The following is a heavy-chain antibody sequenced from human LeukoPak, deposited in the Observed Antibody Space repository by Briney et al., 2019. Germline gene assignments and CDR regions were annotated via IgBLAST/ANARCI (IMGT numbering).Heavy chain of an antibody. CDR2: INSSGSTI. CDR3: ARDHRPYYDFWSGYSSYDY. J-gene: IGHJ4*02. Sequence: PGGSLRLSWAASRFTFSDYYMSWIRQAPGKGLEWVSYINSSGSTIYYADSVKGRFTISRDNAKNSLYLQMNSLRAEDTAVYYCARDHRPYYDFWSGYSSYDYWGQGTLVTVSS. V-gene: IGHV3-11*01. D-gene: IGHD3-3*01. CDR1: RFTFSDYY.